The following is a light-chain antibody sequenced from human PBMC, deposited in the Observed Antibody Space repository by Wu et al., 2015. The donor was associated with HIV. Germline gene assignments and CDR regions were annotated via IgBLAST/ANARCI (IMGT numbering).Light chain of an antibody. CDR1: QSISSY. Sequence: EIVLTQSPATLSLSPGERATLSCRASQSISSYLAWYQQKPGQAPRLLIYDASNRATGLPARFSGSGSGTDFTLTISSLEPEDFATYYCQQLNSFSITFGQGTRLEIK. CDR3: QQLNSFSIT. V-gene: IGKV3-11*01. CDR2: DAS. J-gene: IGKJ5*01.